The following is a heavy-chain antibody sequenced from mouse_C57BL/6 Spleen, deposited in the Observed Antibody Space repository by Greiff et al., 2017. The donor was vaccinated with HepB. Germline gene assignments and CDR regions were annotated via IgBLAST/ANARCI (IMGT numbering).Heavy chain of an antibody. V-gene: IGHV5-9*01. CDR3: ARHKTGTFDY. Sequence: EVKLVESGGGLVKPGGSLKLSCAASGFTFSSYTMSWVRQTPEKRLEWVATISGGGGNTYYPDSVKGRFTISRDNAKNTLYLQMSSLRSEDTALYYCARHKTGTFDYWGQGTTLTVSS. CDR1: GFTFSSYT. D-gene: IGHD4-1*01. J-gene: IGHJ2*01. CDR2: ISGGGGNT.